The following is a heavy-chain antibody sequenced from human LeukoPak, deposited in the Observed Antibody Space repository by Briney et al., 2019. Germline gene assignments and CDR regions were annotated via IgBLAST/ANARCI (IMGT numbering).Heavy chain of an antibody. J-gene: IGHJ4*02. CDR2: ISYDGSNK. D-gene: IGHD2/OR15-2a*01. V-gene: IGHV3-30*18. CDR1: GFTFSSYG. Sequence: GGSLRLSCAASGFTFSSYGMHWVRQAPGKGLEWVAVISYDGSNKYYADSVKGRFTISRDNSKNTLYLQMNSLRAEDTAVYYCAKGRGLEPEYDYWGQGTLVTVSS. CDR3: AKGRGLEPEYDY.